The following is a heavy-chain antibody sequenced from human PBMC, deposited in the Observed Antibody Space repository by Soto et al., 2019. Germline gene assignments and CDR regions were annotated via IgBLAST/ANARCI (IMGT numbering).Heavy chain of an antibody. J-gene: IGHJ4*01. CDR3: ARGRASMCTNGVCYPSHFDY. V-gene: IGHV4-34*01. CDR1: GGSFSGYY. Sequence: LSLTCAVYGGSFSGYYWSWIRQPPGKGLEWIGEINLSGSTNYNPSLKSRVTISVDTSKNQFSLKLSSVTAADTAVYYCARGRASMCTNGVCYPSHFDYWGQGTLVTVSS. CDR2: INLSGST. D-gene: IGHD2-8*01.